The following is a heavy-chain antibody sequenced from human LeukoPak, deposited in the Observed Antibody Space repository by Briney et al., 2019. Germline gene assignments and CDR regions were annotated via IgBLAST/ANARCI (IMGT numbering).Heavy chain of an antibody. D-gene: IGHD3-9*01. Sequence: LESLSLTCTVSGGSIRSSSYYWGWIRQPPGKGLGWIGSIYYSVSTYYDTSLKRRVTISVDTPKNQFSLLVSSVTAAAAASYLLPRENYDILPGHLIWFDPRGQGTLVTVSS. CDR3: PRENYDILPGHLIWFDP. CDR2: IYYSVST. CDR1: GGSIRSSSYY. J-gene: IGHJ5*02. V-gene: IGHV4-39*07.